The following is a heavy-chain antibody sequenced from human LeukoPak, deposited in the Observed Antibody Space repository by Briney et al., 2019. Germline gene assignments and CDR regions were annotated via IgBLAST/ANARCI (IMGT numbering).Heavy chain of an antibody. CDR3: ARDYYGDYAFDY. V-gene: IGHV3-48*01. CDR2: ISSSSSTI. J-gene: IGHJ4*02. D-gene: IGHD4-17*01. Sequence: GGSLRLFCAASGFTFTSYSMNWVRQTPGKGLEWVSYISSSSSTIYYADSVKGRFTISRDNAKNSLYLQMNSLRAEDTAVYYCARDYYGDYAFDYWGQGTLVTVSS. CDR1: GFTFTSYS.